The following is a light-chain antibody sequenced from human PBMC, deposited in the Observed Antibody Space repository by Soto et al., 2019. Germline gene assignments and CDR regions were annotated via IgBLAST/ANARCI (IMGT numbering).Light chain of an antibody. V-gene: IGKV1-5*03. CDR3: QQYNDYSWT. CDR1: QTISSW. Sequence: IQMTQSPSALSASVGSRLTITCRASQTISSWLAWYQQKPGEAPRLLIYQASSLETEVPSRFSGSGSGTEFTLTISSLQPDDVAIYYCQQYNDYSWTFGQGTKVDIK. J-gene: IGKJ1*01. CDR2: QAS.